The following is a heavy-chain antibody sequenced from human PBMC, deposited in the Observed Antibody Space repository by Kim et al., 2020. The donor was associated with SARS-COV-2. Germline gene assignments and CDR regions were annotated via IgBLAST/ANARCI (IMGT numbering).Heavy chain of an antibody. CDR3: ARALISGSWDTPSPYYYYYGMDV. CDR1: GYTFTSYG. CDR2: ISAYNGNT. J-gene: IGHJ6*02. D-gene: IGHD1-26*01. Sequence: ASVKVSCKASGYTFTSYGISWVRQAPGQGLEWMGWISAYNGNTNYAQKLQGRVTMTTDTSTSTAYMELRSLRSDDTAVYYCARALISGSWDTPSPYYYYYGMDVWGQGTTVTVSS. V-gene: IGHV1-18*01.